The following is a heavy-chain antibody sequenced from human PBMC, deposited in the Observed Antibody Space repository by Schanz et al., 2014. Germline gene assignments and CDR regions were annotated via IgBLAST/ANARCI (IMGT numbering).Heavy chain of an antibody. V-gene: IGHV3-48*04. CDR3: ARVCSSTDCYLDY. CDR1: GFTFSSYS. J-gene: IGHJ4*02. D-gene: IGHD2-2*01. CDR2: ISGSGETT. Sequence: EVQLVESGGGLVQPGGSLRLSCAASGFTFSSYSMNWVRQAPGKGLEWVSAISGSGETTYYADSVKGRFTISRDNAKNSLYLQMKSLRAEDTAVYYCARVCSSTDCYLDYWGQGTLVTVSS.